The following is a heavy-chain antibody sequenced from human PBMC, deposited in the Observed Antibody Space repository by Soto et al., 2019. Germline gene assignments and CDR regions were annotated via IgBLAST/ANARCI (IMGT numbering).Heavy chain of an antibody. Sequence: EVHLVESGGGLVQPGGSLRLSCAASGFTVTSNYMSWVRQAPGKGLEWVSAIYSGGNTYYADSVKGRFTISRDNSKNPLYLQMNILRAEDIAVYYCARCDGSERYCFYFDDWGQGPLVTVSS. CDR1: GFTVTSNY. J-gene: IGHJ4*02. D-gene: IGHD3-10*01. CDR2: IYSGGNT. CDR3: ARCDGSERYCFYFDD. V-gene: IGHV3-66*01.